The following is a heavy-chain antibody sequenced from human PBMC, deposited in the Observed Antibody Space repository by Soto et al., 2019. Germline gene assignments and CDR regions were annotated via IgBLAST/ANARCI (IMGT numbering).Heavy chain of an antibody. V-gene: IGHV1-69*04. CDR2: IIPILGIA. CDR1: GGTFSSYT. J-gene: IGHJ6*03. Sequence: SVKVSCKAAGGTFSSYTISLVRQAPGQGLEWMGRIIPILGIANYAQKFQGRVTITADKSTSTAYMELSSLRSEDTAVYYCARDLGYCSSTSCYGGKYYYYYYMDVWGKGTTVTVSS. CDR3: ARDLGYCSSTSCYGGKYYYYYYMDV. D-gene: IGHD2-2*03.